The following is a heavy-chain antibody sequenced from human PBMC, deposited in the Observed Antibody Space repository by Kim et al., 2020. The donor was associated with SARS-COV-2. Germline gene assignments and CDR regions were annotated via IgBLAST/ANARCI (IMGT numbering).Heavy chain of an antibody. D-gene: IGHD6-13*01. CDR3: ARGGYSSSWSIGEAFDF. J-gene: IGHJ3*01. Sequence: GGSLRLSCAASGFTFSDFAFHWVRQAPGKGLEWVAVISDDANNKYDAESVKGRFTISRDNSKNTLYLQMNSLRAEDTAVYSCARGGYSSSWSIGEAFDFWGQGTMVTVSS. CDR2: ISDDANNK. CDR1: GFTFSDFA. V-gene: IGHV3-30*04.